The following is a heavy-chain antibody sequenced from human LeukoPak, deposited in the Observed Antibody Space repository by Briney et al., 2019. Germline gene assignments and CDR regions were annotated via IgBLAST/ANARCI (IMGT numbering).Heavy chain of an antibody. CDR2: IYYSGST. CDR3: SGFCSGGSCYPGAFDI. J-gene: IGHJ3*02. V-gene: IGHV4-59*08. D-gene: IGHD2-15*01. CDR1: SGSFSSYY. Sequence: SETLSLTCTVSSGSFSSYYWSWIRQPPGKGLEWIGYIYYSGSTNYNPSLKSRVTMSVDTSKNLFSLKLSSVTAADTAMYYCSGFCSGGSCYPGAFDIWGQGTMVTVSS.